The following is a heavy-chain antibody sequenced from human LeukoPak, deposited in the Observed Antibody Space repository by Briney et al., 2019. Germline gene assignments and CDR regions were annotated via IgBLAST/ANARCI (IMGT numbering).Heavy chain of an antibody. CDR1: GFTFSNYA. V-gene: IGHV3-23*01. Sequence: GGSLRLSCAASGFTFSNYAMTWVRQAPGKGLEWVSAMSGSGGKTYYADSVKVRFTISRDSSQNTLYLQMNNLRADDTAVYNCAKGKRVGAPYYFDSWGQGTLVTVSS. CDR3: AKGKRVGAPYYFDS. J-gene: IGHJ4*02. D-gene: IGHD1-26*01. CDR2: MSGSGGKT.